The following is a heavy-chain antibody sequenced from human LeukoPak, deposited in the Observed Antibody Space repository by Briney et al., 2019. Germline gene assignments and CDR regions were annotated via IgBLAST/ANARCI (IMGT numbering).Heavy chain of an antibody. Sequence: GGSLRLSCAASGFTFSSYWMSWIRQAPGKGLEWVANIKQDGSEKYYVDSVKGRFTISGDNAKNSLYLQMNSLRAEDTAVYYCAREGLLWFGELLSGGYYFDYWGQGTLVTVSS. CDR3: AREGLLWFGELLSGGYYFDY. CDR1: GFTFSSYW. J-gene: IGHJ4*02. V-gene: IGHV3-7*03. D-gene: IGHD3-10*01. CDR2: IKQDGSEK.